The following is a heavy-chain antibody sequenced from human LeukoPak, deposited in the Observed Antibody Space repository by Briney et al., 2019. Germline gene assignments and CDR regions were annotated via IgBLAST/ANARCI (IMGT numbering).Heavy chain of an antibody. CDR1: GFPFSTYA. CDR2: ISFSGGST. V-gene: IGHV3-23*01. Sequence: GGSLRLSCAASGFPFSTYAMGWVRQAPGKGLEWVSAISFSGGSTYYADSVKGRFTISRDNSKNTLYLQMNSLRAEDTAVYYCATNSGNNPFDCWGQGTLVTVSS. J-gene: IGHJ4*02. CDR3: ATNSGNNPFDC. D-gene: IGHD4-23*01.